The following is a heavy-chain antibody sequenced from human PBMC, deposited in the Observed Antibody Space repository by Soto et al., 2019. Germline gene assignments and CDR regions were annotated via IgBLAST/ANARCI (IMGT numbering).Heavy chain of an antibody. D-gene: IGHD3-22*01. CDR2: ISSSSTYI. J-gene: IGHJ4*02. CDR3: ARGPHSSHDY. V-gene: IGHV3-21*01. CDR1: GFTFSSYS. Sequence: GGSLRLSCAASGFTFSSYSMNWVRRAPGKGLEWVSSISSSSTYIYYADSMKARFTISRDNAKNSLYLQMNSLRAEDTAVYYCARGPHSSHDYWGQGTLVTVSS.